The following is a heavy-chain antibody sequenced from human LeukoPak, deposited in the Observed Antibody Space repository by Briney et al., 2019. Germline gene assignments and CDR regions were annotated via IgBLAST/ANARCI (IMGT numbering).Heavy chain of an antibody. Sequence: ASVKVSCKASGYTFTGYYMHWVRQAPGQGLEWMGWINPNSGGTNYAQKFQGRVTMTRDTSISTAYMVLSRLRSDDTAVYYCARGGEGSVWYGGYYFDYWGQGTLVTVSS. CDR2: INPNSGGT. D-gene: IGHD6-19*01. CDR1: GYTFTGYY. CDR3: ARGGEGSVWYGGYYFDY. J-gene: IGHJ4*02. V-gene: IGHV1-2*02.